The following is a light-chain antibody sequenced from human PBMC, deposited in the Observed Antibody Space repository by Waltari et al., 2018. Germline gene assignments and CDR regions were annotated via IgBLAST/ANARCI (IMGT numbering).Light chain of an antibody. Sequence: QSALTQPASVSESPGQSITISCTATSSDVIPFNYASWYQQHPGTAPNLLIYDVNNRPSGGSDRFSGSKSGNAASLTISRLQAEDEADYYCSSYTASGTLVFGGGTRLTVL. CDR3: SSYTASGTLV. J-gene: IGLJ2*01. V-gene: IGLV2-14*03. CDR1: SSDVIPFNY. CDR2: DVN.